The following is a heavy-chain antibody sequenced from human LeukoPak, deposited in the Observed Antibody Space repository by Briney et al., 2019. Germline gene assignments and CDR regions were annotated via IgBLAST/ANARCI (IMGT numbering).Heavy chain of an antibody. CDR3: ARGPRLLDGYILPFDY. D-gene: IGHD5-24*01. CDR1: GFTFSSYE. V-gene: IGHV3-48*03. CDR2: ISSSGSTI. Sequence: GGSLRLSXAASGFTFSSYEMNWVRQTPGKGLEWVSYISSSGSTIYYADSAKGRFTISRDNAKNSLYLQMNSLRAEDTAVYYCARGPRLLDGYILPFDYWGQGTLVTVSS. J-gene: IGHJ4*02.